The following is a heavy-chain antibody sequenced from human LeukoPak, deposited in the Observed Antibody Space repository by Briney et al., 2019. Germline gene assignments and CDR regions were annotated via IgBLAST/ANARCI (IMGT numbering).Heavy chain of an antibody. V-gene: IGHV3-74*01. Sequence: PGGSLRLSCAASGFTFSSYWMHWVRQAPGKGLVWVSRINTDGSSTSYADSVKGRFTISRDNAKNTLYLQMNSLRAEDTAVYYCARDSYSSPNLFDYWGQGTLVTVSS. CDR3: ARDSYSSPNLFDY. D-gene: IGHD6-13*01. CDR2: INTDGSST. J-gene: IGHJ4*02. CDR1: GFTFSSYW.